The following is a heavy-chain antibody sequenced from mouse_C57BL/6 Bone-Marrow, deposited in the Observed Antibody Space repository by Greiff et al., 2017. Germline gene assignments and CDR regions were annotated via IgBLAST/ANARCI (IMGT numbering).Heavy chain of an antibody. D-gene: IGHD1-1*01. J-gene: IGHJ2*01. Sequence: EVKLVESGGGLVKPGGSLKLSCAASGFTFSDYGMHWVRQAPEKGLEWVAYISSGSSTIYYADTVKGRFTISRDNAKNTLFLQMTSLRSEDTAMYYGARHPYYGRSYGDFDYWGQGTTLTVSS. V-gene: IGHV5-17*01. CDR3: ARHPYYGRSYGDFDY. CDR1: GFTFSDYG. CDR2: ISSGSSTI.